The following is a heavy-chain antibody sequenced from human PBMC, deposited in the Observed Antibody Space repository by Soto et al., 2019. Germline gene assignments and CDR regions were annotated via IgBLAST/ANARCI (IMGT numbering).Heavy chain of an antibody. V-gene: IGHV3-30*18. J-gene: IGHJ6*02. D-gene: IGHD6-6*01. CDR3: AKDLASIAARPGTNYYYYYGMDV. Sequence: TGGSLRLSCAASGFTFNSYGMHWVRQAPGKGLEWVAVISYDGSNKYYADSVKGRFTISRDNSKNTLYLQMNSLRAEDTAVYYCAKDLASIAARPGTNYYYYYGMDVWGQGTTVTVSS. CDR2: ISYDGSNK. CDR1: GFTFNSYG.